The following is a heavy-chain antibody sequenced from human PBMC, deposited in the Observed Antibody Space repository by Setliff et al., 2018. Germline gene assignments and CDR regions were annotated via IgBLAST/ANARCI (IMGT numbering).Heavy chain of an antibody. Sequence: ASVKVSCKASGYTFTSYGFSWVRQAPGQGLEWMGWISVYNGKTKYAQKFQGRVTMTTDTSTRTAYMEVTSLRSDDTAVYYCATEKFPGDWGDYWGQGTTVTVSS. J-gene: IGHJ4*02. CDR3: ATEKFPGDWGDY. V-gene: IGHV1-18*01. D-gene: IGHD2-21*01. CDR1: GYTFTSYG. CDR2: ISVYNGKT.